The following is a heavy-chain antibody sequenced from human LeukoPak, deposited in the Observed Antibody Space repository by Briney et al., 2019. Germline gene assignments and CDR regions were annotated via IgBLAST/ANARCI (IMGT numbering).Heavy chain of an antibody. CDR3: AAGTGYYDSSGYSWILGYFQH. Sequence: GASVKVSCKASGYTFTSYGISWVRQAPGQGLEWMGWISAYNGNTNYAQKLQGRVTMTTDTSTSTAYMELRSLRSDDTAVYYCAAGTGYYDSSGYSWILGYFQHWGQGTLVTVSS. CDR1: GYTFTSYG. V-gene: IGHV1-18*01. CDR2: ISAYNGNT. D-gene: IGHD3-22*01. J-gene: IGHJ1*01.